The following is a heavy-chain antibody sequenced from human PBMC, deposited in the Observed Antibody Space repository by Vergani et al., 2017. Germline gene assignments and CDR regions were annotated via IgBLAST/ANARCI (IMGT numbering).Heavy chain of an antibody. V-gene: IGHV4-59*08. J-gene: IGHJ4*02. CDR1: GGSLSSYY. D-gene: IGHD6-19*01. CDR3: ARWRDYSSGWFASFDY. Sequence: QVQLQESGPGLVKPSETLSLTCTVSGGSLSSYYWCWIRQPPGKGLEWIGYIYYSGSTNYNPPLKSRVTISVDTSKNQFSLKLRSVTAADTAVYYCARWRDYSSGWFASFDYWGQGTLVTVSS. CDR2: IYYSGST.